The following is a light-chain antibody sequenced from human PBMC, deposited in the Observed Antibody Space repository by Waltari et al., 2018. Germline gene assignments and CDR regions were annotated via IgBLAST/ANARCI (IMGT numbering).Light chain of an antibody. V-gene: IGLV2-11*01. J-gene: IGLJ2*01. CDR3: CSYAGSYTVI. Sequence: QSALTQPRSVSGSPGQSVTISCTGNSSNVGGYNYVSWHQQHPGKAPKLMIFDVSKLPSGVPDRFSGSKSGNTASLTISGLQPDDEAEYYCCSYAGSYTVIFGGGTKLTVL. CDR2: DVS. CDR1: SSNVGGYNY.